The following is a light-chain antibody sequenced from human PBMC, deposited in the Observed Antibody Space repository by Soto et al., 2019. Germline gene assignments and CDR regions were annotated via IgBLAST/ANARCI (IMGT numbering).Light chain of an antibody. Sequence: EIVLTQSPATLSLSPGERATLSCRASQSVGSSLAWYQQKPGQAPRLLINDSSNRATGIPARFSGSGSGTDFTLTISSLEPEDFAVYYCQQRSNWPGTFGQGTKVEIK. V-gene: IGKV3-11*01. CDR3: QQRSNWPGT. CDR2: DSS. CDR1: QSVGSS. J-gene: IGKJ1*01.